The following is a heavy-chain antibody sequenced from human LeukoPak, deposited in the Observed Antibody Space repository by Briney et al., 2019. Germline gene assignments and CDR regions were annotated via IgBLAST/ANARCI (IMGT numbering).Heavy chain of an antibody. V-gene: IGHV4-34*01. J-gene: IGHJ4*02. CDR2: INHSGST. D-gene: IGHD6-19*01. CDR1: GGSFSAYY. Sequence: SETLSLTCAVYGGSFSAYYWTWIRQPPGKRLEWIGDINHSGSTNYNPSLKSRVTMSVDTSKNQFSLKLSSVTAADTAVYYCARYIAVAGIYYFDYWGQGTLVTVSS. CDR3: ARYIAVAGIYYFDY.